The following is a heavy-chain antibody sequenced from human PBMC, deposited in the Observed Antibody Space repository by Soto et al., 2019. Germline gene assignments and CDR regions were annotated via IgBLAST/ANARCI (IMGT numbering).Heavy chain of an antibody. Sequence: QVQLVQSGAEVKKPGASVKVSCKASGYTFTSYGISWVRQAPGQGLEWMGWISAYNGNTNYAQKLQGRVTMTTDTSTGTGYMELRSLRADDTAVYYCARGGEITMVRGRLGLLDYWGQGTLVTVSS. CDR3: ARGGEITMVRGRLGLLDY. D-gene: IGHD3-10*01. V-gene: IGHV1-18*01. J-gene: IGHJ4*02. CDR2: ISAYNGNT. CDR1: GYTFTSYG.